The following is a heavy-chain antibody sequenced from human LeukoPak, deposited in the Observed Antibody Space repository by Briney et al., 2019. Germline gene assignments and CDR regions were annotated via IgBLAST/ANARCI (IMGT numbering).Heavy chain of an antibody. V-gene: IGHV4-61*05. D-gene: IGHD3-3*01. CDR3: ARHVASGHSYYFDY. CDR1: GGSISSSDYY. CDR2: IYYSGST. J-gene: IGHJ4*02. Sequence: SETLSLTCTVSGGSISSSDYYWSWIRQPPGKGLEWIGYIYYSGSTNNNPSLKSRVTISVDTAKNKLSLKLRSATAADTAVYFCARHVASGHSYYFDYWGQGTLVTVSS.